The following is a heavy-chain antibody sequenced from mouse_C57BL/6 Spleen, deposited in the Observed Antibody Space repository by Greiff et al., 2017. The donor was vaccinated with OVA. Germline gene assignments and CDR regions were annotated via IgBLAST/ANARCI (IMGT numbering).Heavy chain of an antibody. D-gene: IGHD1-1*01. CDR2: FYPGSGSI. Sequence: QVQLKESGAELVKPGASVKLSCKASGYTFTEYTIHWVKQRSGQGLEWIGWFYPGSGSIKYNEKFKDKATLTADKSSSTVYMELSRLTSEDSAVYCWARHEEDYYGSSYWYFDVWGTGTTVTVSS. J-gene: IGHJ1*03. V-gene: IGHV1-62-2*01. CDR1: GYTFTEYT. CDR3: ARHEEDYYGSSYWYFDV.